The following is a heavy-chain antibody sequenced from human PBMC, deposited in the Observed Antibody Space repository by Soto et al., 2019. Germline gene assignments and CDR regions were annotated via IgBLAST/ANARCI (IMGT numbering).Heavy chain of an antibody. CDR3: ATTPEYFLNWFDP. D-gene: IGHD6-6*01. CDR1: GYTFTSYG. Sequence: QVQLVQSGAEVKKPGASVKVSCKASGYTFTSYGISWVRQAPGQGLEWMGWISAYNGNTNYAQKLQGRVTMTTDTTPSTAYMELRSLRSDDRAGYYGATTPEYFLNWFDPWGEGTLVTVSS. V-gene: IGHV1-18*01. CDR2: ISAYNGNT. J-gene: IGHJ5*02.